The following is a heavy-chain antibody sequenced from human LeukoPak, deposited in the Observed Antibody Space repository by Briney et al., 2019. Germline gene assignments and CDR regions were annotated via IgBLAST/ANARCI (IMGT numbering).Heavy chain of an antibody. CDR2: IYNSANT. CDR3: VRDHIDGFNPNNWFDP. Sequence: PSETLSHTCTVSGDSINKDFYCWAWVRQPPGKGLEWIGTIYNSANTYYNPPLESRVTLSVDTSKNQISLTLTSVTAADTAVYFCVRDHIDGFNPNNWFDPWGQGTAVTVSS. CDR1: GDSINKDFYC. D-gene: IGHD5-24*01. V-gene: IGHV4-39*07. J-gene: IGHJ5*02.